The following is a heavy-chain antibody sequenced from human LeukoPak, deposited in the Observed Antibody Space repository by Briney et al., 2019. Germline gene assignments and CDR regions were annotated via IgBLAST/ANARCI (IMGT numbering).Heavy chain of an antibody. D-gene: IGHD3-10*01. Sequence: ASVKVSCKASGYTFTGYYMHWVRQAPGQGLEWMGWINPNSGGTNYAQKFQGRVTMTRDTSISTAYMELSRLRSDDTAVYYCARDHPITMVRGVIPGWGQGTLVTVSS. V-gene: IGHV1-2*02. CDR1: GYTFTGYY. J-gene: IGHJ4*02. CDR3: ARDHPITMVRGVIPG. CDR2: INPNSGGT.